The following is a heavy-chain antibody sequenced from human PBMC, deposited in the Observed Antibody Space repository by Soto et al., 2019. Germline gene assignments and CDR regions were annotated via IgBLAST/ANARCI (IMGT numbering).Heavy chain of an antibody. D-gene: IGHD6-13*01. CDR3: ARGYYSSRWRVFDY. Sequence: QVQLVQSGADVKKPGASVKVSCKTSGYTFSGYFMHWLRQAPGQGLEWMGWMNPNSGGTDYAQNFQGRVSMTWDTSIRTAYMELSRLRSDDTAIYYCARGYYSSRWRVFDYWGQGTLVT. V-gene: IGHV1-2*02. CDR1: GYTFSGYF. J-gene: IGHJ4*02. CDR2: MNPNSGGT.